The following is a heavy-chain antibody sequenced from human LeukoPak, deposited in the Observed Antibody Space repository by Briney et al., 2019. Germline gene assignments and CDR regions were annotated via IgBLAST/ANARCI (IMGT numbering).Heavy chain of an antibody. CDR1: GYTFTSYD. CDR3: ARTYYGSGNEAFDI. J-gene: IGHJ3*02. V-gene: IGHV1-8*01. Sequence: ASVRVSCKASGYTFTSYDINWVRQATGQGLEWMGWMNPNSGNTGYAQKFQGRVTMTRNTSISTAYMELSSLRSEDTAVYYCARTYYGSGNEAFDIWGQGTMVTVSS. D-gene: IGHD3-10*01. CDR2: MNPNSGNT.